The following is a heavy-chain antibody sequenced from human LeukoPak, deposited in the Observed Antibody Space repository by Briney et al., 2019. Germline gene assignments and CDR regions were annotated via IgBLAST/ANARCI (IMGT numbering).Heavy chain of an antibody. Sequence: PSETLSLTCTVSSGSISSTTYYWAWIRQPPGKGLEWIGSIYYNGDTYYNPSLKSRVIISADTSKNQFSLKLTSVTAAVTAAYYCARGPNTAGNYRAFDLWGQGTKVTVSS. CDR2: IYYNGDT. J-gene: IGHJ3*01. CDR3: ARGPNTAGNYRAFDL. CDR1: SGSISSTTYY. V-gene: IGHV4-39*07. D-gene: IGHD4-11*01.